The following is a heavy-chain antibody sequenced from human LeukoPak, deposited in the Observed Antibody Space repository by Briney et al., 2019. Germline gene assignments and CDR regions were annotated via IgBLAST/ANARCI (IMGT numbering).Heavy chain of an antibody. V-gene: IGHV5-51*01. CDR2: NYPGDSDT. CDR1: CYSFTSFW. CDR3: ERHGSNYVDYMDV. J-gene: IGHJ6*03. D-gene: IGHD4-11*01. Sequence: GEAQKISCTGSCYSFTSFWIGCVRQIPGKGLGWMGINYPGDSDTRYSPSFHGEATTSAAKSISTAYLQWSSLKASDTAMYYCERHGSNYVDYMDVWGKGTTVTVSS.